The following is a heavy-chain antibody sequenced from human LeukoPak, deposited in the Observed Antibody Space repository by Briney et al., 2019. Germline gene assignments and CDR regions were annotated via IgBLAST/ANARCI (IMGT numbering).Heavy chain of an antibody. CDR1: GFSFRSYV. D-gene: IGHD1-1*01. CDR2: ISDNGDTT. CDR3: ARHDRSMRFFDY. Sequence: GGSLRLSCAASGFSFRSYVMSWVRQAPGKGPEWVSAISDNGDTTYYADSVEGRFTISRDNSKNTVFLQMNSLRAEDTAVYYCARHDRSMRFFDYWGQGTLVTVSS. V-gene: IGHV3-23*01. J-gene: IGHJ4*02.